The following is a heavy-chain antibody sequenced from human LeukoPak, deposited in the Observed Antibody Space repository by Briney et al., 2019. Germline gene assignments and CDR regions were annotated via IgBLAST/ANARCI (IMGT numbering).Heavy chain of an antibody. CDR3: ARDLAARWGPYNWFDP. V-gene: IGHV1-18*01. Sequence: ASVKVSCKASGYTFTSYGISWVRQAPGQGLEWMGWISAYNGNTNYAQKLQGRVTMTTDTSTSTAYMELRSLRSEDTAVYYCARDLAARWGPYNWFDPWGQGTLVTVSS. CDR2: ISAYNGNT. J-gene: IGHJ5*02. D-gene: IGHD6-6*01. CDR1: GYTFTSYG.